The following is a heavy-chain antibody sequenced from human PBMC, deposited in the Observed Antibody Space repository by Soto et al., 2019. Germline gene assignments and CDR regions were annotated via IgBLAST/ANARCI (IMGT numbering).Heavy chain of an antibody. D-gene: IGHD2-15*01. CDR1: GYTFTSYG. V-gene: IGHV1-18*01. CDR3: ARTDGRGYSSGGSCYFNY. Sequence: ASVKVSCKASGYTFTSYGISWVRQAPGQGLEWMGWISAYNGNTNYAQKLQGRVTMTTDTSTSKAYMELSSLRSDDTAVYYFARTDGRGYSSGGSCYFNYWGQGTLVTVSS. CDR2: ISAYNGNT. J-gene: IGHJ4*02.